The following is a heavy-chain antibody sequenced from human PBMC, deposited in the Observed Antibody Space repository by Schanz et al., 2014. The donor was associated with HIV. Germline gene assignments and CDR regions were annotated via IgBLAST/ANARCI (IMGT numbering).Heavy chain of an antibody. D-gene: IGHD3-16*01. CDR1: GFSFSSFS. J-gene: IGHJ3*02. CDR3: AQMGAFAAFDI. CDR2: ITDSGDKT. V-gene: IGHV3-23*01. Sequence: EVQLLESGGGLVQPGGSLRISCVASGFSFSSFSMNWVRQAPGKGLQCLSSITDSGDKTDYTDSVKGRFTISRDNSRNTXFLQMDSLRVDDTAVYYCAQMGAFAAFDIWGHGTVVTVSS.